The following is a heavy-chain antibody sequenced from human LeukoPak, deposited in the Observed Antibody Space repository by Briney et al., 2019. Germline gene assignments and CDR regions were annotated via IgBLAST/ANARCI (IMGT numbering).Heavy chain of an antibody. CDR2: IYPGDSGT. V-gene: IGHV5-51*01. CDR1: GYSFTSYW. J-gene: IGHJ4*02. CDR3: ATQLELRVNYVYYFDY. Sequence: GESLKISCKGSGYSFTSYWIGWVRQMPGKGLEWMGIIYPGDSGTRYSPSFQGQVTISADKSISTAYLQWSSLKASDTAMYYCATQLELRVNYVYYFDYWGQGTLVTVSS. D-gene: IGHD1-7*01.